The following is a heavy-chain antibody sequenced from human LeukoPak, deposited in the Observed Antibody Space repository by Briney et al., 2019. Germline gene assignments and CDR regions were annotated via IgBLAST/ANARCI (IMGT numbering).Heavy chain of an antibody. CDR2: IRSKAHGATT. Sequence: GGSLRLSCTASGFMFGDHAMSWVRQAPGKGLEWVGFIRSKAHGATTEYAASVKGRFTISRDDSKGIAYLQMDSLKIEDTAFYYCARGPILLWIHNGMDVWGQGTTVIVSS. D-gene: IGHD3-10*01. J-gene: IGHJ6*02. CDR3: ARGPILLWIHNGMDV. CDR1: GFMFGDHA. V-gene: IGHV3-49*04.